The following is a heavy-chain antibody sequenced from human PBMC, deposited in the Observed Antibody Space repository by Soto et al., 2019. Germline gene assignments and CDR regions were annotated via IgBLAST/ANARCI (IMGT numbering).Heavy chain of an antibody. D-gene: IGHD3-3*01. J-gene: IGHJ6*02. CDR3: ARLVRFLEDYYGMDV. V-gene: IGHV4-4*02. CDR2: IYHSGST. Sequence: SETLSLTCAVSGGSISSSNWWGWVRQPPGKGLEWIGEIYHSGSTNYNPSLKSRVTISVDKSKNQFSLKLSSVTAADTAVYYCARLVRFLEDYYGMDVWGQGTTVTVSS. CDR1: GGSISSSNW.